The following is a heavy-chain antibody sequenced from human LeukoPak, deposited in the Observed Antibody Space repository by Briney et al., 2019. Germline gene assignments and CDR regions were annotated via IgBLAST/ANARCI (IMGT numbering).Heavy chain of an antibody. CDR1: GLTFSSYE. J-gene: IGHJ4*02. V-gene: IGHV3-48*03. CDR3: ATGPYSGSHYGGY. D-gene: IGHD1-26*01. Sequence: GGSLRLSCAASGLTFSSYEMNWVRQAPGKGLEWVSYISSGGGTIYYVDSVKGRFTISRDNAKNSLYLQMNSLRDEDTAVYYCATGPYSGSHYGGYWGQGTLVTVSS. CDR2: ISSGGGTI.